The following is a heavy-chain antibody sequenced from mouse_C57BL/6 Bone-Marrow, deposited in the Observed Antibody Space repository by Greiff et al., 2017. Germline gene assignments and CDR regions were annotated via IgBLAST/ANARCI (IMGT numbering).Heavy chain of an antibody. J-gene: IGHJ4*01. CDR2: IYPRSGNT. CDR3: ASGSSQYNYAMGY. V-gene: IGHV1-81*01. CDR1: GYTFPSYG. Sequence: QVHLQQSGAELARPGASVKLSCKSPGYTFPSYGISWVKQRTGQGLEWIGEIYPRSGNTYYNEKFKGKATLTADKSSSTAYMELRSLTSEDSAVYFCASGSSQYNYAMGYWGQGTSVTVCS. D-gene: IGHD1-1*01.